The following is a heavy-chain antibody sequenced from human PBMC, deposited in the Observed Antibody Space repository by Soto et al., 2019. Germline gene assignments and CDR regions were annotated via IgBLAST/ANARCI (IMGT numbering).Heavy chain of an antibody. D-gene: IGHD2-15*01. Sequence: ASVKVSCKASGYNVDAYYTYWVRQAPGRGLEWVGWMDTITGGTDYEERLRDRVTMTRDTSINTAYMELRRLRSDDTAIYFGARGRDAASQCYSPHGMDGWGQGTTVTVSS. CDR3: ARGRDAASQCYSPHGMDG. J-gene: IGHJ6*02. V-gene: IGHV1-2*02. CDR2: MDTITGGT. CDR1: GYNVDAYY.